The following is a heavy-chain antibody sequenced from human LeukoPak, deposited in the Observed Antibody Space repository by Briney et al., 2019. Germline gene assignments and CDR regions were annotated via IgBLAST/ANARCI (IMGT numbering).Heavy chain of an antibody. CDR2: IYTSGST. CDR3: ARGGTVVTPSLGYFDY. J-gene: IGHJ4*02. Sequence: SETLSLTCTVPGGSISSYYWSWIRQPAGKGLEWIGRIYTSGSTNYNPSPKSRVTMSVDTSKNQFSLKLSSVTAADTAVYYCARGGTVVTPSLGYFDYWGQGTLVTVSS. D-gene: IGHD4-23*01. CDR1: GGSISSYY. V-gene: IGHV4-4*07.